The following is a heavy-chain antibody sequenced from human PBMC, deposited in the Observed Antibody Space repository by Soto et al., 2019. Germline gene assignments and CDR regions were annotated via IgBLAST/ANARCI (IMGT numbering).Heavy chain of an antibody. D-gene: IGHD3-10*01. CDR2: LSFDGSNR. CDR1: GFSFSDYG. Sequence: QVQLVESGGGVVQPGRSLRLSCAASGFSFSDYGMLWVRQAPGKGLEWVALLSFDGSNRHYVDSVKGRFTISRDNSKNTLYLQMNSLRPEDTAVYYCVGGAYAGDAFDIWGRGTMVTVSS. J-gene: IGHJ3*02. CDR3: VGGAYAGDAFDI. V-gene: IGHV3-30*03.